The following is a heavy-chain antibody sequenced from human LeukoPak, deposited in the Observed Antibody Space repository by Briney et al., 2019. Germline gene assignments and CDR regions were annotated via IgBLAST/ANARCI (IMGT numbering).Heavy chain of an antibody. CDR3: ARDKIVGATHFDY. CDR2: IRYDGTNK. CDR1: GFTFSSYG. D-gene: IGHD1-26*01. J-gene: IGHJ4*02. Sequence: GGSLRLPCAASGFTFSSYGMHWVRQAPGKGLEWVTFIRYDGTNKYFADSVKGRFTISRDNSKNTLYLQMNSLRAEDTAVYYCARDKIVGATHFDYWGQGTLVTVSS. V-gene: IGHV3-30*02.